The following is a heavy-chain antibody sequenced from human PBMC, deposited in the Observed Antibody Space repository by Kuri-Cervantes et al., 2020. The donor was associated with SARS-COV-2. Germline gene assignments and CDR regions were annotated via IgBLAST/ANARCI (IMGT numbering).Heavy chain of an antibody. CDR2: VWYDGTTK. Sequence: GGSLRLSCTASGFTFTTFGMHWFRQPPGKGLEWVAVVWYDGTTKHYSDSVRCRFTISRDNSKYTLSLQMESLRVEDTAVYYCARDRQNWGFGVALWGQGNPVTVSS. CDR3: ARDRQNWGFGVAL. D-gene: IGHD7-27*01. CDR1: GFTFTTFG. J-gene: IGHJ4*02. V-gene: IGHV3-33*01.